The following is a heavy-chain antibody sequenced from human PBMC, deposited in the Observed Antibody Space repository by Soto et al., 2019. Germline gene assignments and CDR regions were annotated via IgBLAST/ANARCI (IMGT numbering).Heavy chain of an antibody. D-gene: IGHD4-17*01. CDR3: GRGVDYRDYAIDH. CDR1: GFTFSNNG. Sequence: QVQLVESGGGVVQPGRSLRLSCAASGFTFSNNGMHWVRQAPGKGLEWVAVIWYDGSNEYFADSVKGRFTISRDNSKNTLFLQMDSLTAEDTAVYYCGRGVDYRDYAIDHWGQGTLVTVSS. CDR2: IWYDGSNE. V-gene: IGHV3-33*01. J-gene: IGHJ4*02.